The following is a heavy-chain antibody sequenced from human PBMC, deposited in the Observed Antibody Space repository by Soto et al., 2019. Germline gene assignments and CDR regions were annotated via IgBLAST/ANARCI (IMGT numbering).Heavy chain of an antibody. Sequence: ESLTISSTGSGDNLTRYLIGWVRQMPGKGLEWMGIIYPGDSDTRYSPSFQGQVTISADKSISTAYLQWSSLKASDTAMYYCARLGIAARRPPDYWGQGTLVTVS. CDR3: ARLGIAARRPPDY. J-gene: IGHJ4*02. CDR1: GDNLTRYL. V-gene: IGHV5-51*01. D-gene: IGHD6-6*01. CDR2: IYPGDSDT.